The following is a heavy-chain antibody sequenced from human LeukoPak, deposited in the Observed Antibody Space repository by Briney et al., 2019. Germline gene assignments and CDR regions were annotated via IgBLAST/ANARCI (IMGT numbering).Heavy chain of an antibody. CDR2: IYPGDSDT. CDR3: ARLNSYSSSWYGPVDY. Sequence: GESLKISCKGSGYSFTSYWIGWVRQMPGKGLEWMGIIYPGDSDTRYSPPFQGQVTISADKSISTAYLQWSSLKASDTAMYYCARLNSYSSSWYGPVDYWGQGTLVTVSS. CDR1: GYSFTSYW. J-gene: IGHJ4*02. V-gene: IGHV5-51*01. D-gene: IGHD6-13*01.